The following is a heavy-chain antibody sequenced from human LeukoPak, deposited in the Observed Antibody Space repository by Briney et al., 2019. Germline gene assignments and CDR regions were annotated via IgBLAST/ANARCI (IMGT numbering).Heavy chain of an antibody. J-gene: IGHJ4*02. D-gene: IGHD6-19*01. CDR1: GFTFDDYA. Sequence: PGGSLRLSCAASGFTFDDYAMHWVRHAPGKGLEWVSLISWDGGSTYYADSVKDRFTISRDNSKNSLYLQMNSLRAEDTAVYYCARDLARDGSGWPLDYWGQGTLVTVSS. V-gene: IGHV3-43D*03. CDR3: ARDLARDGSGWPLDY. CDR2: ISWDGGST.